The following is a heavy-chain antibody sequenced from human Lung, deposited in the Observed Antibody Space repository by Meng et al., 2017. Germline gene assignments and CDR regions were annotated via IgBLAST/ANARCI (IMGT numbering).Heavy chain of an antibody. CDR2: FKPNGDVT. CDR1: GFTFTTYF. J-gene: IGHJ4*03. V-gene: IGHV1-46*01. Sequence: QVQLVQSGAEVKKPGVSLKLSCETSGFTFTTYFMHWLRQAPGQGLQWMGLFKPNGDVTTYSPRFQGRITLTGDTSTSTLYMELSSLTSDDTAVYYCAREMPMTCYFDQWGQGTLVTVSS. D-gene: IGHD3-22*01. CDR3: AREMPMTCYFDQ.